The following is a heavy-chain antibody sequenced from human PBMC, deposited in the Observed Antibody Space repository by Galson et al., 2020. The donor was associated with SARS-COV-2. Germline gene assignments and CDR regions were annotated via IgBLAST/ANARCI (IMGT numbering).Heavy chain of an antibody. Sequence: GGYLRLSCAASGIIFSSFGKNWVRQAPGKGPAWVATMSGGGGGTYYAGSVKGRFTISRDNTENTLSLLMDSLRAEDTATYFCAKDGLYSGYGYVHFDHWGQGTRITVSS. J-gene: IGHJ4*02. CDR1: GIIFSSFG. D-gene: IGHD5-12*01. CDR2: MSGGGGGT. V-gene: IGHV3-23*01. CDR3: AKDGLYSGYGYVHFDH.